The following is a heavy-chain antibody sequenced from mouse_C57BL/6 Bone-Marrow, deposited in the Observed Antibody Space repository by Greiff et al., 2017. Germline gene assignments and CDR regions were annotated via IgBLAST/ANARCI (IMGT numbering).Heavy chain of an antibody. J-gene: IGHJ2*01. CDR2: IDPSDSYT. CDR3: ARGRGGYVDY. CDR1: GYTFTSYW. V-gene: IGHV1-69*01. Sequence: QVQLQQPGAELVMPGASVKLSCKASGYTFTSYWMHWVKQRPGQGLEWIGEIDPSDSYTNYNQKFKGKSTLTVDKSSSTAYMQLSSLTSEDSAVYYGARGRGGYVDYWGQGTTLTVSS.